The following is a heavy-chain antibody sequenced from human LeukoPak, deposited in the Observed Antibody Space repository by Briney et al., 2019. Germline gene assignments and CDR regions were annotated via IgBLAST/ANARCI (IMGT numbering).Heavy chain of an antibody. Sequence: PGGSLRLSCAASGFTFSSYGMHWVRQAPGKGLEWVAVIWYDGSNKYYADSVKGRFTNSRDNSKNTLYLQMNSLRAEDTAVYYCAKPNSSGFSDFDYWGQGTLVTVSS. V-gene: IGHV3-33*06. D-gene: IGHD3-22*01. CDR3: AKPNSSGFSDFDY. CDR1: GFTFSSYG. J-gene: IGHJ4*02. CDR2: IWYDGSNK.